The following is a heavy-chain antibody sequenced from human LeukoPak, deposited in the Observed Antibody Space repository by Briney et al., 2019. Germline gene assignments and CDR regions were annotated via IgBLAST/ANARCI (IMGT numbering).Heavy chain of an antibody. CDR2: IGWNSGGI. CDR3: ARALAGTDLGY. Sequence: PGGSLRLSCAASGFTFDDYAMHWVRQAPGKGLEWVSGIGWNSGGIVYADSVKGRFTISRDNAKKSLYLQMNSLRAEDTALYYCARALAGTDLGYWGQGTLVTVSS. D-gene: IGHD6-19*01. CDR1: GFTFDDYA. J-gene: IGHJ4*02. V-gene: IGHV3-9*01.